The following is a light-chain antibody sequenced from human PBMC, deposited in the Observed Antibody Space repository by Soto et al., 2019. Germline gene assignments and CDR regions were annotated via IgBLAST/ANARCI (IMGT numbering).Light chain of an antibody. V-gene: IGKV1-5*01. Sequence: MTHSPSTLPATVGGKSTISCRASQSISSWLAWYQQKPGKAPKLLIYDASSLETGVPSRFSGSGSGTEFTLTISSLQPDDFATYYCQQNNSYSTFGQGTKVDI. CDR3: QQNNSYST. J-gene: IGKJ1*01. CDR2: DAS. CDR1: QSISSW.